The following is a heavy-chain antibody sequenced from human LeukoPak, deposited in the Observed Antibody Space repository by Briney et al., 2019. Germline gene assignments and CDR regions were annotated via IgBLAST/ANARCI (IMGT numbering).Heavy chain of an antibody. CDR3: AKASSETNFDY. J-gene: IGHJ4*02. Sequence: GGSLRLSCAASGFTFSSYAMSWVRQAPGKGLEWVSAISGSGGNTYYADSVKGRFTISRDNSQNTLYLQMNSLRVEDTAIYYCAKASSETNFDYWGQGTLVTVSS. D-gene: IGHD2-2*01. V-gene: IGHV3-23*01. CDR1: GFTFSSYA. CDR2: ISGSGGNT.